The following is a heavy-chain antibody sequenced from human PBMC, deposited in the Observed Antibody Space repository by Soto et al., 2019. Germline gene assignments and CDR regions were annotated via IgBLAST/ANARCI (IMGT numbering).Heavy chain of an antibody. Sequence: QVQLQESGPGLVKPSQTLSLTCTVSGGSISSGGYYWSWIRQHPGKGLEWIGYIYYSGSTYYNPSLKSRVTISVDTSKNQFALKLGSVTAADTAVYYCARYYYDSSGYYRSFDYWGQGTLVTVSS. CDR2: IYYSGST. CDR3: ARYYYDSSGYYRSFDY. CDR1: GGSISSGGYY. V-gene: IGHV4-31*03. J-gene: IGHJ4*02. D-gene: IGHD3-22*01.